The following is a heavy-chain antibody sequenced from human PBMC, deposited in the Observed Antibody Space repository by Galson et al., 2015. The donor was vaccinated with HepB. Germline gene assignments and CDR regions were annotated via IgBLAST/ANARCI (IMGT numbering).Heavy chain of an antibody. Sequence: SLRLSCAASGFTFRGSGIHWVRLASGKGLEWVGRIRNRANNYATAYAASVRGRFTVSRDDSKNTAYLQMNSLKTEDTAVYYCTRPGYGSSWFLDYSHGMDIWGQGTTVIVS. J-gene: IGHJ6*02. D-gene: IGHD6-13*01. V-gene: IGHV3-73*01. CDR1: GFTFRGSG. CDR3: TRPGYGSSWFLDYSHGMDI. CDR2: IRNRANNYAT.